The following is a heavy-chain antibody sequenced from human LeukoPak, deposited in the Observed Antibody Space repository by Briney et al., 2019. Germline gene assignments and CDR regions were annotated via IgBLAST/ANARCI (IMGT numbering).Heavy chain of an antibody. CDR2: ISCSSYT. CDR1: GFTFSDYY. V-gene: IGHV3-11*03. CDR3: ASGQLAAPGQVH. Sequence: AGSLRLSCAASGFTFSDYYMSWIRQAPGKGLEWVSYISCSSYTNFADSVKGRFTISRDNAKNSLYLQLNTLAAADTAVYDCASGQLAAPGQVHWGQGNLVTASS. D-gene: IGHD6-13*01. J-gene: IGHJ4*02.